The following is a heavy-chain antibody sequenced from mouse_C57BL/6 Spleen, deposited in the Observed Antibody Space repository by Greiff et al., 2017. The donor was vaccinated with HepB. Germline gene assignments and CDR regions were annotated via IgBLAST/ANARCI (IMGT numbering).Heavy chain of an antibody. CDR3: AKNYYGSSYGYFDV. CDR1: GFSLTSYG. CDR2: IWRGGST. Sequence: VKLMESGPGLVQPSQSLSITCTVSGFSLTSYGVHWVRQSPGKGLEWLGVIWRGGSTDYNAAFMSRLSITKDNSKSQVFFKMNSLQADDTAIYYCAKNYYGSSYGYFDVWGTGTTVTVSS. J-gene: IGHJ1*03. V-gene: IGHV2-5*01. D-gene: IGHD1-1*01.